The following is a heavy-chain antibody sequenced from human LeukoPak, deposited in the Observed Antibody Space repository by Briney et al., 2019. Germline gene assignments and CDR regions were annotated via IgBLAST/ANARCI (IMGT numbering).Heavy chain of an antibody. CDR1: GGTFSSYA. J-gene: IGHJ5*02. CDR2: IIPIFGTA. V-gene: IGHV1-69*06. Sequence: SVKVSCKASGGTFSSYAISWVRQAPGQGLEWMGGIIPIFGTANYAQKFQGGVTMTEDTSTDTAYMELSSLRSEDTAVYYCATYPLGYCSSTSCLPPNWFDPWGQGTLVTVSS. CDR3: ATYPLGYCSSTSCLPPNWFDP. D-gene: IGHD2-2*01.